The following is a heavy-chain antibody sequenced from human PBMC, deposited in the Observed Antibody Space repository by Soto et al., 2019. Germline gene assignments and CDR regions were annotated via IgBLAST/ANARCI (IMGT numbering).Heavy chain of an antibody. CDR3: ARDRRNCGGGTCYPPNKDLFDY. CDR1: GYTFTSHY. D-gene: IGHD2-15*01. Sequence: GASVKLSCKASGYTFTSHYVHWVRQAPGQGLEWMGIINPSDGSTSHAKKFQGRVSMTRDTSTSTVYMEVSSLRSEDTAMFYCARDRRNCGGGTCYPPNKDLFDYWGQGTLVTVSS. V-gene: IGHV1-46*01. CDR2: INPSDGST. J-gene: IGHJ4*02.